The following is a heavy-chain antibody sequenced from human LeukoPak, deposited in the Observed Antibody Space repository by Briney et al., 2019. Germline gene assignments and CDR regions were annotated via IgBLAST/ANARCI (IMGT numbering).Heavy chain of an antibody. V-gene: IGHV3-7*03. Sequence: GGSLRLSCAASGFTFSNYWMTWVRQAPGKGLEWVANINRDGSERYYVDSVKGRFTISRDDAKSSLYLQMNSLRAEDTAVYYCARGLGSYYDFCDWFDPWGQGTLVTVSS. CDR2: INRDGSER. J-gene: IGHJ5*02. CDR3: ARGLGSYYDFCDWFDP. CDR1: GFTFSNYW. D-gene: IGHD3-3*01.